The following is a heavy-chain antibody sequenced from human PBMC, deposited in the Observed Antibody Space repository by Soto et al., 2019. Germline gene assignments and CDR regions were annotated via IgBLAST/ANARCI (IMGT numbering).Heavy chain of an antibody. CDR3: AKDRELTTRNYFDY. CDR2: ISYDGNNE. V-gene: IGHV3-30-3*01. D-gene: IGHD1-1*01. Sequence: PGGSLRLSCAASGFTFSNYAIHWVRQAPGKGLEWVAIISYDGNNEYYADSVKGRFTISRDNSKNTVYLQMNSLRGEDTAVYYCAKDRELTTRNYFDYWGQGTQVTVSS. CDR1: GFTFSNYA. J-gene: IGHJ4*02.